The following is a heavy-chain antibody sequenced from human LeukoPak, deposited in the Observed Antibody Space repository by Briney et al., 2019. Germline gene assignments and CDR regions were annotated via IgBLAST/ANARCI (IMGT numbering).Heavy chain of an antibody. CDR2: TYYSGST. J-gene: IGHJ4*02. V-gene: IGHV4-39*02. D-gene: IGHD3-16*01. Sequence: SETLSLTCTVSSGSISSSRYFWGWIRQPPGKGLEWIGSTYYSGSTYYNPSLKSRVTISVDTSKNHFSLKLSSVTAADTAVYYCARSGGLRLGERCYFDYWGQGTLVTVSS. CDR3: ARSGGLRLGERCYFDY. CDR1: SGSISSSRYF.